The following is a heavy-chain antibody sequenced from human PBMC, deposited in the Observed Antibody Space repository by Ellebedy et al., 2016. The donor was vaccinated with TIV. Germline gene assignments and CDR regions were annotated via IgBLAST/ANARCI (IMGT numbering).Heavy chain of an antibody. Sequence: MPSETLSLTCAVFGGSIRSDGYSWSWIRQTPGKGLEWIAYIYHSGSTYYNPSLKSRVTMSLDRSKNQFSLRLSSVTAADTAVYYCARGNTDAYYYYYAMDVWGQGTTVTVSS. V-gene: IGHV4-30-2*01. CDR1: GGSIRSDGYS. J-gene: IGHJ6*02. CDR3: ARGNTDAYYYYYAMDV. CDR2: IYHSGST. D-gene: IGHD2-2*01.